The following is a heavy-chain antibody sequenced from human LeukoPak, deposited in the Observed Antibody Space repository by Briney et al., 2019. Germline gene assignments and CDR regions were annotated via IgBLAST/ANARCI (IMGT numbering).Heavy chain of an antibody. CDR1: GGSISSYY. CDR2: IYYSGST. V-gene: IGHV4-59*08. Sequence: PSETLSLTCTVSGGSISSYYWSWIRQPPGKGLEWIGYIYYSGSTNYNPSLKSRVTISVDTSKNQFSLKLSSVTAADTAVYYCASSYNDFWSGHDYYYYMDVWGKGTTVTVSS. CDR3: ASSYNDFWSGHDYYYYMDV. D-gene: IGHD3-3*01. J-gene: IGHJ6*03.